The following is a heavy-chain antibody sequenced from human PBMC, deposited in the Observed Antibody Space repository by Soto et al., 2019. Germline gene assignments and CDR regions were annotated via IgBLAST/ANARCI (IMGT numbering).Heavy chain of an antibody. Sequence: QLQLQESGPGLVKPSETLSLTCTVSGGSIRSSSYYWGWIRQPPGRGLEWIGSIYYSGSTYYNPSLKSIATISVDTSKNQFSRKLSSVTAADTAVYYCARQTYGDYYYYYMDVWGKGTTVTVSS. CDR1: GGSIRSSSYY. CDR2: IYYSGST. J-gene: IGHJ6*03. D-gene: IGHD4-17*01. V-gene: IGHV4-39*01. CDR3: ARQTYGDYYYYYMDV.